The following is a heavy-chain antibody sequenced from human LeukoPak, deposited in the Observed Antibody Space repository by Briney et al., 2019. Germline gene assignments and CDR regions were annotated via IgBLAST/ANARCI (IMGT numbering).Heavy chain of an antibody. J-gene: IGHJ4*02. V-gene: IGHV4-30-2*01. Sequence: PSETLSLTCAVSGGSISSGGYSWSWIRQPPGKGLEWIGYIYHSGSTNYNPSLKSRVTISVDTSKNQFSLKLSSVTAADTAVYYCARGYSLLIYGADYDYWGQGTPVTVSS. D-gene: IGHD2-15*01. CDR3: ARGYSLLIYGADYDY. CDR1: GGSISSGGYS. CDR2: IYHSGST.